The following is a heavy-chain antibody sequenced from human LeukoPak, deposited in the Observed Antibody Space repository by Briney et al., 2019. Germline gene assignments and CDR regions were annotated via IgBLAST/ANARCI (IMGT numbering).Heavy chain of an antibody. CDR1: GFTFSSYS. CDR2: ISSSSYI. Sequence: GGSLRLSCAASGFTFSSYSMNWVRQAPGKGLEWVSSISSSSYIYYADSVKGRFTISRDNAKNSLYLQMNSLRAEDTAVYYCARDGIAAPIDYWGQGTLVTVSS. D-gene: IGHD6-6*01. CDR3: ARDGIAAPIDY. V-gene: IGHV3-21*01. J-gene: IGHJ4*02.